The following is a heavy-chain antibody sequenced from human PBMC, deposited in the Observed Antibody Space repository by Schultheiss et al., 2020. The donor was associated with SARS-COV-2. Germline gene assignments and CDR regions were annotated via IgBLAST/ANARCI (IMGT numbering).Heavy chain of an antibody. CDR3: AKGGYDYVAYFDY. D-gene: IGHD5-12*01. J-gene: IGHJ4*02. CDR2: ISSSSSTI. CDR1: GFTFSSYS. Sequence: GGSLRLSCAASGFTFSSYSMNWVRQAPGKGLEWVSYISSSSSTIYYADSVKGRFIISRDNTKNTLYLQMNSLRAEDTALYYCAKGGYDYVAYFDYWGQGTLVTVSS. V-gene: IGHV3-48*04.